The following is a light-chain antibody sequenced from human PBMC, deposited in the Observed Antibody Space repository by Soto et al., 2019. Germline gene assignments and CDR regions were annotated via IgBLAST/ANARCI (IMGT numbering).Light chain of an antibody. CDR3: SSYAGSSNV. Sequence: QSALTRPPSASGFAVQSGAISCTGTSSDVGGYNYVSWYQQHPGKAPKLMIYEVNKRPSGVPDRFSGSKSGNTASLTVSGLQAEDEADYYCSSYAGSSNVFGTGTRSPP. V-gene: IGLV2-8*01. CDR1: SSDVGGYNY. CDR2: EVN. J-gene: IGLJ1*01.